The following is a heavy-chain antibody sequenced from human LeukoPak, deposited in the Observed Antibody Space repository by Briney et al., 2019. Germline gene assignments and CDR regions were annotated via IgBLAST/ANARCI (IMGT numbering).Heavy chain of an antibody. CDR1: GFTFSSYA. J-gene: IGHJ6*02. D-gene: IGHD2-8*01. CDR2: ISGSGGST. V-gene: IGHV3-23*01. CDR3: AKSPKIVLMVYAIPPSLDYYYGMDV. Sequence: GGSPRLSCAASGFTFSSYAMSWVRQAPGKGLEWVSAISGSGGSTYYADSVKGRFTISRDNSKNTLYLQMNSLRAEDTAVYYCAKSPKIVLMVYAIPPSLDYYYGMDVWGQGTTVTVSS.